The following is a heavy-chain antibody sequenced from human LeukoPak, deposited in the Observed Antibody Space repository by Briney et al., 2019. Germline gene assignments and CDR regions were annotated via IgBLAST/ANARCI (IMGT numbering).Heavy chain of an antibody. CDR2: ISYSGST. D-gene: IGHD2-15*01. CDR3: ARLLGYCSGGSCYPRWFAP. V-gene: IGHV4-59*08. CDR1: GGSISSYY. Sequence: SETLSLTCTVSGGSISSYYWSWIRQPPGKGLEWIAYISYSGSTNYNPSLKSRVTMSLDTSKNHFSLKLTSVTAADTAVYYCARLLGYCSGGSCYPRWFAPWGQGTLVTVSS. J-gene: IGHJ5*02.